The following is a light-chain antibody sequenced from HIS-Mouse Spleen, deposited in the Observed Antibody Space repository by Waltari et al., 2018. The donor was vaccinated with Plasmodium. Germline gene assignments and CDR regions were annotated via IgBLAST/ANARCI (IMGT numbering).Light chain of an antibody. Sequence: DIQMTQSPSSVSASVGDRVTITCRASQGIRSWLAWYQHKPGKDPKLLIYAASSLQSGVPSRFSGSGSGTDFTLTISRLQPEDFATYYCQQANSFPWTFGQGTKVEIK. CDR3: QQANSFPWT. CDR1: QGIRSW. V-gene: IGKV1-12*01. CDR2: AAS. J-gene: IGKJ1*01.